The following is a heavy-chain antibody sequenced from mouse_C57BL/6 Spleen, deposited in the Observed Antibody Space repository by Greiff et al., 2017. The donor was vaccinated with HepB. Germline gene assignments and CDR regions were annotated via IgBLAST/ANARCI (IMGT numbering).Heavy chain of an antibody. Sequence: VQLQQSGAELVRPGTSVKVSCKASGYASTNYLIEWVKQRPGQGLEWIGVINPGSGGTNYNEKFKGKATLTADKSSSTAYMQLSSLTSEDSAVYFCARSGGNWYFDVWGTGTTVTVSS. CDR1: GYASTNYL. CDR2: INPGSGGT. V-gene: IGHV1-54*01. CDR3: ARSGGNWYFDV. D-gene: IGHD4-1*01. J-gene: IGHJ1*03.